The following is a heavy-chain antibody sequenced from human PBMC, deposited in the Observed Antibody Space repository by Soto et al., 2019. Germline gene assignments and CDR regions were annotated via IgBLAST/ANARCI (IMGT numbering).Heavy chain of an antibody. CDR2: IMGSGGKT. CDR3: AKGGDNWYFDY. V-gene: IGHV3-23*01. D-gene: IGHD1-20*01. J-gene: IGHJ4*02. Sequence: EVQLLESGGGLVQPGGSLRLSCAASGFSFRSYPMNWVRQAPGKGLESVAVIMGSGGKTYYADSVQGRFTNSRDDSKSTVFLQMNSLRADDTTTYYCAKGGDNWYFDYRGQGTLVTVTS. CDR1: GFSFRSYP.